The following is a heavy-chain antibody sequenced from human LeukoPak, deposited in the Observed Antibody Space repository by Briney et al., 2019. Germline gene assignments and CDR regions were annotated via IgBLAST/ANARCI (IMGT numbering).Heavy chain of an antibody. Sequence: PSETLSLTCTVSGGSISSSSYYWGWIRQPPGKGLEWIGSIYYSGSTYDNPSLKSRVTISVDTSKNQFSLKLNSVTAADTAVYYCARDDETQQLTGGWFDPWGQGTLVTVSS. CDR2: IYYSGST. CDR3: ARDDETQQLTGGWFDP. D-gene: IGHD6-13*01. V-gene: IGHV4-39*07. CDR1: GGSISSSSYY. J-gene: IGHJ5*02.